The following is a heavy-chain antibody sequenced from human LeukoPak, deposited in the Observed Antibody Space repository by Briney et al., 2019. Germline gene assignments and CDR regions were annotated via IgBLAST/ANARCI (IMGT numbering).Heavy chain of an antibody. J-gene: IGHJ4*02. Sequence: GGSLRLSCAASGFTFSGSGMHWVRQAPGKGLEWVAVIWYDGSDKYYAESVKGRFTISRDNSKNTVYLQMNSLRAEDSAVYYCAKGSYYDRRGQYYETFDYWGQGTLVSVSS. V-gene: IGHV3-33*06. D-gene: IGHD3-22*01. CDR1: GFTFSGSG. CDR2: IWYDGSDK. CDR3: AKGSYYDRRGQYYETFDY.